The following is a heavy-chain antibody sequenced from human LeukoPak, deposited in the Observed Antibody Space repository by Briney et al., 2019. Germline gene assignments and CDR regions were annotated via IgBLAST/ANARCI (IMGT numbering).Heavy chain of an antibody. J-gene: IGHJ3*02. V-gene: IGHV4-59*01. CDR2: IYYSGST. CDR1: GGSISSYY. D-gene: IGHD6-19*01. CDR3: ARVVTRQWLDHDAFDI. Sequence: SETLSLTCTVSGGSISSYYWSWIRQPPGKGLEWIGYIYYSGSTNYNPSLKSRVTISVDTSKNQFSLKLSSVTAADTAVYYCARVVTRQWLDHDAFDIWGQGTMVTVSS.